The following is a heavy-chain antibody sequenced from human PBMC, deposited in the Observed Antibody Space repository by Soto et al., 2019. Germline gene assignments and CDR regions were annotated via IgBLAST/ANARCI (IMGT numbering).Heavy chain of an antibody. CDR1: GGTFSSYA. CDR3: ATEPIYYNDGSGYYPLGH. CDR2: IIPIFGTA. Sequence: SVKVSCKASGGTFSSYAISWVRQAPGQGLEWMGGIIPIFGTANYAQTFQGRVTITADESTSTAYMELSSLRSEDTAVYFCATEPIYYNDGSGYYPLGHWGQGTLVTVSS. J-gene: IGHJ4*02. D-gene: IGHD3-22*01. V-gene: IGHV1-69*13.